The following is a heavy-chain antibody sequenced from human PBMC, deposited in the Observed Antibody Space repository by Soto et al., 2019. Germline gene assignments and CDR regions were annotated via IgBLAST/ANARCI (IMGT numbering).Heavy chain of an antibody. CDR2: IYYSGST. CDR1: GGSISSYY. J-gene: IGHJ6*03. Sequence: PSETLSLTCTVSGGSISSYYWSWIRQPPGKGLEWIGYIYYSGSTNYNPSLKSRVTISVDTSKNQFSLKLSSVTAADTAVYYCARTTVTTSYMDVWGKGTTVTVS. V-gene: IGHV4-59*01. D-gene: IGHD4-17*01. CDR3: ARTTVTTSYMDV.